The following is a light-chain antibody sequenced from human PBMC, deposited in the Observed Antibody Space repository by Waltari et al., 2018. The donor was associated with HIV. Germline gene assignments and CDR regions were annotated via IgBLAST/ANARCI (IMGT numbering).Light chain of an antibody. CDR1: TLPRQF. CDR2: KDN. Sequence: SFQLTQPPSVSVSPGQTARITCSGETLPRQFAFWYQQEAGQAHFLGYYKDNERPSGIPELFSGSTSGTTVALTISRVQPEDEADYYCQSSDSSGAYWVFGGGTKLTVL. J-gene: IGLJ3*02. V-gene: IGLV3-25*03. CDR3: QSSDSSGAYWV.